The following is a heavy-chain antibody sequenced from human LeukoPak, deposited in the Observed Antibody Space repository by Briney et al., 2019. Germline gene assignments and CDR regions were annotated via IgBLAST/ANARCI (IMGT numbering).Heavy chain of an antibody. CDR2: ISYDDSHK. CDR3: AKDPTATSGAFFDY. D-gene: IGHD5-12*01. Sequence: PGGSLRPSCAASGFTFSNYGVHWVRQAPGQGLEWVAFISYDDSHKYYLDSVKGRFTISRDNSKNTLYLQMNSLRPGDTAVYYCAKDPTATSGAFFDYWGQGALVTVSS. V-gene: IGHV3-30*18. CDR1: GFTFSNYG. J-gene: IGHJ4*02.